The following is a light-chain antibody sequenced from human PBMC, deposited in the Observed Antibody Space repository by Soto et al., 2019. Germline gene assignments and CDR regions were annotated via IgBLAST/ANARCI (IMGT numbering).Light chain of an antibody. CDR1: QRVSSD. CDR2: GAS. V-gene: IGKV3-15*01. Sequence: EIEMTQSPDTLSVSPGERATLSSRASQRVSSDFAWYQQNPCHAPRLLIYGASTRATGIPARFSGSGSGTEFPLTISSLQSEDFAVYSCQQYNKWPPLTFGGGTKVEIK. J-gene: IGKJ4*01. CDR3: QQYNKWPPLT.